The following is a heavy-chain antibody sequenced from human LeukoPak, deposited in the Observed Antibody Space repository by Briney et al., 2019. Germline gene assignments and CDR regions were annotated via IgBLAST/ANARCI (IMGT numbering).Heavy chain of an antibody. V-gene: IGHV3-15*01. D-gene: IGHD3-3*01. CDR1: GFTFSSYW. J-gene: IGHJ4*02. Sequence: PGGSLRLSCAASGFTFSSYWMSWARQAPGKGLEWVGRIKSKTDGGATDYAVPVKGRFTISRDDSKSTVYLQMNSLKTEDTGVYYCNTDYFVLSGAQGTLVTVSS. CDR3: NTDYFVLS. CDR2: IKSKTDGGAT.